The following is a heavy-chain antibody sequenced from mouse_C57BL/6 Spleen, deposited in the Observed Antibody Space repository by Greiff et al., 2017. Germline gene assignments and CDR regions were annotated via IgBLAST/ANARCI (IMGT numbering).Heavy chain of an antibody. CDR2: ISDGGSYT. V-gene: IGHV5-4*01. CDR3: ARRGYYGSVFDY. D-gene: IGHD1-1*01. CDR1: GFTFSSYA. J-gene: IGHJ2*01. Sequence: EVQRVESGGGLVKPGGSLKLSCAASGFTFSSYAMSWVRQTPEKRLEWVATISDGGSYTYYPDNVKGRFTISRDNAKNNLYLQMSHLKSEDTAMYYCARRGYYGSVFDYWGQGTTLTVSS.